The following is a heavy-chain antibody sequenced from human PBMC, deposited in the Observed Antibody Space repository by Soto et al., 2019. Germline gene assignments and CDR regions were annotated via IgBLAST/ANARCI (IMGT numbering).Heavy chain of an antibody. CDR2: INAGNGNT. Sequence: ASXKVSCKASVYSFTNYAMHWVRQAPGQRLEWMGWINAGNGNTKYSQKFQDRVTITRDTSASTAYMELSSLTSEDTAVYYCARDSHGCDYWGQGTLVTVSS. D-gene: IGHD6-19*01. CDR1: VYSFTNYA. J-gene: IGHJ4*02. V-gene: IGHV1-3*01. CDR3: ARDSHGCDY.